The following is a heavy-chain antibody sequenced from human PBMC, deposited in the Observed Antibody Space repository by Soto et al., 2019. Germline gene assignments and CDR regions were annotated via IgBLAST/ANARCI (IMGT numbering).Heavy chain of an antibody. Sequence: QVQLVQSGAEVKKPGSSVKVSCEASGGTFSSYPINWVRQAPGQGLEWMGGIIPFFGTSNYAQKFQGRVTITADASTSTAYMELRSLRSEDTAVDYCARVGHITNYGMAVWGQGTTVTVSS. CDR3: ARVGHITNYGMAV. V-gene: IGHV1-69*01. CDR2: IIPFFGTS. CDR1: GGTFSSYP. D-gene: IGHD1-26*01. J-gene: IGHJ6*02.